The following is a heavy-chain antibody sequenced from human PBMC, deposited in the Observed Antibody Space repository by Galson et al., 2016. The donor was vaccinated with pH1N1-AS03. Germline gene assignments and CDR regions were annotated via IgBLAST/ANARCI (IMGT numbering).Heavy chain of an antibody. V-gene: IGHV3-7*01. CDR2: IKQDGSET. J-gene: IGHJ4*02. CDR3: ARGEMIGDDS. CDR1: GLEFSYFW. Sequence: SLRLSCAASGLEFSYFWMTWVRQAPGKGPEWVANIKQDGSETHYVDSVKGRFTISRDNAKNSLYLQMNSLRIENPAMYYCARGEMIGDDSWGQGTLVTVSS. D-gene: IGHD3-16*01.